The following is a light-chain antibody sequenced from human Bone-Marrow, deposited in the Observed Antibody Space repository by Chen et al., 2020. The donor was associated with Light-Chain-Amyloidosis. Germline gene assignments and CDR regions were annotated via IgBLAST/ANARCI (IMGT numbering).Light chain of an antibody. CDR3: SSFTSSSSYV. CDR1: TGDVGNYNY. Sequence: QSALTQPVPVSGSPGQSITISCTGTTGDVGNYNYVSWYQQHPGKAPKVMIYAVRSRTSGVSNRFSGSKSGNTASLTISGLQAEDEADYYCSSFTSSSSYVFGPGTKVTVL. V-gene: IGLV2-14*01. J-gene: IGLJ1*01. CDR2: AVR.